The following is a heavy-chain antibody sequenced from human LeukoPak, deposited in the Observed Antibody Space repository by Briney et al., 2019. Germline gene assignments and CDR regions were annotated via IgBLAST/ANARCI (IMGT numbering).Heavy chain of an antibody. J-gene: IGHJ5*02. CDR3: ARDGGSGYVLDWFDP. D-gene: IGHD5-12*01. V-gene: IGHV4-30-2*01. CDR1: GGSISSGGYS. CDR2: IYHSGST. Sequence: SETLSLTCAVSGGSISSGGYSWSWIRQPPGKGLEWIGYIYHSGSTYYNPSLKSRVTISVDRSKNQFSLKLSSVTAADTAVYYCARDGGSGYVLDWFDPWGQGTLVTVSS.